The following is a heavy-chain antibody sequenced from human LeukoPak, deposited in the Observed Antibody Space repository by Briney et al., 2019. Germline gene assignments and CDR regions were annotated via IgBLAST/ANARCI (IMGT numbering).Heavy chain of an antibody. CDR1: GFTFSSYS. Sequence: GGSLRLSSAASGFTFSSYSMNWVRQAPGKGLEWVSSISSSSSYIYYADSVRGRFTISRDNAKNSLYLQMNSLRAEDTAVYYCARGDGRGFDYWGQGTLVTVSS. D-gene: IGHD2-8*01. V-gene: IGHV3-21*01. CDR3: ARGDGRGFDY. CDR2: ISSSSSYI. J-gene: IGHJ4*02.